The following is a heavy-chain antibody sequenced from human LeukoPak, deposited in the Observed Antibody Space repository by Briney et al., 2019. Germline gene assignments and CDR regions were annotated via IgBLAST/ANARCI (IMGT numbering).Heavy chain of an antibody. V-gene: IGHV3-21*01. Sequence: GGSLRLSCAASGFTFSSYSMNWVRQAPGKGLEWVSSISSSSSYIYYADSVKGRFTISRDNAKNSLYLQMNSLRAEDTAVYYCARYQLFTQGATTDDYWGQGTLLTVSS. J-gene: IGHJ4*02. CDR3: ARYQLFTQGATTDDY. D-gene: IGHD1-26*01. CDR2: ISSSSSYI. CDR1: GFTFSSYS.